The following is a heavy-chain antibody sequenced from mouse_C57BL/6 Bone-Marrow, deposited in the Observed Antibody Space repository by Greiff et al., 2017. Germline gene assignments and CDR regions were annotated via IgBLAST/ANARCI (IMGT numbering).Heavy chain of an antibody. V-gene: IGHV1-7*01. J-gene: IGHJ3*01. CDR1: GYTFTSYW. Sequence: QVQLQQSGAELAKPGASVKLSCKASGYTFTSYWMHWVKQRPGQGLAWIGYINPSSGYTKYNQKFKDKATLTADKSSSAAYIRLSSLPYEDSAVYYCARPAWFAYGGQGTLVTVSA. CDR3: ARPAWFAY. CDR2: INPSSGYT.